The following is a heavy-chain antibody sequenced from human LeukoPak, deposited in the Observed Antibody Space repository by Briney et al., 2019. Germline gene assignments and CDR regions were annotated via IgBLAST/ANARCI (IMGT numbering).Heavy chain of an antibody. Sequence: GASVKVSCKASGYTFTGYDMNWVRQAPGQGLEWMGWINPNSGGTNYAQKFQGRVTMTRDTSISTAYMELSRLRSDDTAVYYCARDGGSYYDSSGYYYFQHWGQGTLVTVSS. CDR1: GYTFTGYD. D-gene: IGHD3-22*01. CDR2: INPNSGGT. V-gene: IGHV1-2*02. CDR3: ARDGGSYYDSSGYYYFQH. J-gene: IGHJ1*01.